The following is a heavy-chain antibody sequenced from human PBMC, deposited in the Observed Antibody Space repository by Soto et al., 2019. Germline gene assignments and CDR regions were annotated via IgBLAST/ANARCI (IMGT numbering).Heavy chain of an antibody. CDR2: ISGSDDST. CDR3: AKRSSSSTFDY. V-gene: IGHV3-23*01. Sequence: EVQLLESEGGLVQPGESLRLSCAASGFTFSSYAMSWVRQAPGKGLEWVSVISGSDDSTYYADSVKGRFTISRDNSKNTLYLQMNSLRAEDTAVYYCAKRSSSSTFDYWGRGTLVTVSS. J-gene: IGHJ4*02. CDR1: GFTFSSYA. D-gene: IGHD6-6*01.